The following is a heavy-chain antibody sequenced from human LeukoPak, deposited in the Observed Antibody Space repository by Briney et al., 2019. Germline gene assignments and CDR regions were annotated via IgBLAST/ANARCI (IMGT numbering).Heavy chain of an antibody. CDR1: GGSISSSSYY. D-gene: IGHD1-26*01. J-gene: IGHJ4*02. CDR3: ARLLYSGSFFDY. V-gene: IGHV4-39*01. Sequence: SETLSLTCTVSGGSISSSSYYWGWIRQPPGKGLEWIGSIYYSGSTYYNPSLKSRVTISVDTSKNQFSLKLSSVTVADTAVYYCARLLYSGSFFDYWGQGTLVTVSS. CDR2: IYYSGST.